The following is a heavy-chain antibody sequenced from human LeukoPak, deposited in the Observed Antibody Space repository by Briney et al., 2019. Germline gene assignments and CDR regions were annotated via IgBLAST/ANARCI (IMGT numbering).Heavy chain of an antibody. CDR1: GGTFSSYA. CDR2: IIPIFGTA. CDR3: ARNYGDFTRGYFDY. J-gene: IGHJ4*02. Sequence: SVKVSCKASGGTFSSYAISWVRQAPGQGLEWMGGIIPIFGTANYAQKFQGRVTITADESTSTAYMELSSLRSEDTAVYYCARNYGDFTRGYFDYWGQGTLVTVSS. D-gene: IGHD4-17*01. V-gene: IGHV1-69*13.